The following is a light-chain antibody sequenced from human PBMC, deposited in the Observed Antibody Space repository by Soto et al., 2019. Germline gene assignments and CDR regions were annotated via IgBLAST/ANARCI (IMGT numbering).Light chain of an antibody. CDR2: DVS. J-gene: IGLJ1*01. CDR3: SSYKSSITLGV. Sequence: QSALTQPASVSGSPGHSITISCTGTSSDVGGYDYVSWYQQHPGKAPKLMIYDVSNRPSGVSNRFSGSKSGNTASLTISGLQDEDEADYYCSSYKSSITLGVFGTGTKSPS. V-gene: IGLV2-14*01. CDR1: SSDVGGYDY.